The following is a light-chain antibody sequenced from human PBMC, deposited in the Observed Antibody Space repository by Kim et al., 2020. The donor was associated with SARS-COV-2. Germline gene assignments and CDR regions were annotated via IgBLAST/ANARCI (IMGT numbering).Light chain of an antibody. CDR1: QAIGNS. V-gene: IGKV1-9*01. CDR3: QQLSGSPQFT. CDR2: AAS. J-gene: IGKJ3*01. Sequence: SVGDRVTITCRASQAIGNSLAWYQQRPGRAPSLLIYAASVVQSGVPSRFSGSGFGTEFTLTIASLQPEDFATYYCQQLSGSPQFTFGPGTKVDIK.